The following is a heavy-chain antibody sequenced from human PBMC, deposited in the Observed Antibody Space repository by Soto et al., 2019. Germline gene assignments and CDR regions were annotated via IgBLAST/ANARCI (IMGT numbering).Heavy chain of an antibody. D-gene: IGHD4-17*01. CDR1: GFTFGDYA. J-gene: IGHJ1*01. CDR2: IRSKAYGGTT. CDR3: TRNYGDYVRDFHH. V-gene: IGHV3-49*03. Sequence: EVQLVESGGGLVQPGRSLRLSCTASGFTFGDYAMSWFRQAPGKGLEWVGFIRSKAYGGTTEYAASVKGRFTISRDDSKSISYLQMNSLKTEDTAVYYCTRNYGDYVRDFHHWGQGTLVTVSS.